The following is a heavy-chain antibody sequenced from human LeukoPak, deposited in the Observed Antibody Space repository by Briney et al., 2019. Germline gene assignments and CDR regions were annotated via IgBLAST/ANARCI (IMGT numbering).Heavy chain of an antibody. J-gene: IGHJ4*02. CDR1: GYTFTTYY. CDR3: ARVDYSSSSFYY. D-gene: IGHD6-13*01. V-gene: IGHV1-2*02. CDR2: ISPHSGST. Sequence: GGSLRVSCEASGYTFTTYYMHWVRQAPGQGLEWVSWISPHSGSTNYAQTFKGRVTMSRDTSISTAYIELSRLKSNDTAMYYCARVDYSSSSFYYWGQGTLITVSS.